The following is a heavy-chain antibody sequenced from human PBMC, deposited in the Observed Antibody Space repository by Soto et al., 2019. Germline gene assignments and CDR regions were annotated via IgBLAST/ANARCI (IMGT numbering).Heavy chain of an antibody. CDR2: IYYSGST. CDR3: ARDLRPPYCSSTSCYDWFDP. D-gene: IGHD2-2*01. Sequence: SETLSLTCTVSGGSISSYYWSWIRQPPGKGLEWIGYIYYSGSTNYNPSLKSRVTISVDTSKNQFSLKLSSVTAADTAVYYCARDLRPPYCSSTSCYDWFDPWGQGTLVTVSS. CDR1: GGSISSYY. V-gene: IGHV4-59*01. J-gene: IGHJ5*02.